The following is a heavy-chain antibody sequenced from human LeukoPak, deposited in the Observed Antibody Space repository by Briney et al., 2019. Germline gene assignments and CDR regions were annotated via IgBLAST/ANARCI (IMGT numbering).Heavy chain of an antibody. D-gene: IGHD6-19*01. CDR3: AKDKVYSSGRPYQFDY. V-gene: IGHV3-23*01. CDR1: GFTFSSYA. J-gene: IGHJ4*02. Sequence: GGSLRLSCAASGFTFSSYAMGWVRQAPGKGLEWDSAISGSGRTTYYADSVKGRFTISRDNSKNTLYLQMNSLRAEDTAVYYCAKDKVYSSGRPYQFDYWGQGTLVTVSS. CDR2: ISGSGRTT.